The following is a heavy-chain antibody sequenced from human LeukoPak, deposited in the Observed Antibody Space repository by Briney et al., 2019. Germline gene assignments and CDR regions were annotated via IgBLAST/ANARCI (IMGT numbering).Heavy chain of an antibody. Sequence: PGGSLRLSCAASGFTFSGSAMHWVRQASGKGLEWVGRIRSKANSYATAYAASVKGRFTISRDDSKNTAYLQMNSLKTEDTAVYYCTRQGSVDFWSGYYPDYYYYMDVWGKGTTVTVSS. J-gene: IGHJ6*03. CDR3: TRQGSVDFWSGYYPDYYYYMDV. CDR2: IRSKANSYAT. CDR1: GFTFSGSA. V-gene: IGHV3-73*01. D-gene: IGHD3-3*01.